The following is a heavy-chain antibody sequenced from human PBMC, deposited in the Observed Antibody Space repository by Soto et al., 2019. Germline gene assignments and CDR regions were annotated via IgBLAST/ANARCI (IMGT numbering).Heavy chain of an antibody. D-gene: IGHD3-22*01. J-gene: IGHJ4*02. CDR3: VGFYYYDSSGYYRDLYYFDY. CDR2: INHSGST. Sequence: ASETLSLTCAVYGGSFSGYYWSWIRQPPGKGLEWIGEINHSGSTNYNPSLKSRVTISVDTSKNQFSLKLSSVTAADTAVYYCVGFYYYDSSGYYRDLYYFDYWGQGTLVTVSS. CDR1: GGSFSGYY. V-gene: IGHV4-34*01.